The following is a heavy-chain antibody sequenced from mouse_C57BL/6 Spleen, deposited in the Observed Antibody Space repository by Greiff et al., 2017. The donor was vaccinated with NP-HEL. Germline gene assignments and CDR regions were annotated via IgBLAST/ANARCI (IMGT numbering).Heavy chain of an antibody. Sequence: QVQLKQPGAELVKPGASVKLSCKASGYTFTSYWMQWVKQRPGQGLEWIGEIDPSDSYTNYNQKFKGKATLTVDTSSSTAYMQLSSLTSEDSAVYYCARGYDYDGAYWGQGTLVTVSA. CDR2: IDPSDSYT. V-gene: IGHV1-50*01. D-gene: IGHD2-4*01. CDR3: ARGYDYDGAY. CDR1: GYTFTSYW. J-gene: IGHJ3*01.